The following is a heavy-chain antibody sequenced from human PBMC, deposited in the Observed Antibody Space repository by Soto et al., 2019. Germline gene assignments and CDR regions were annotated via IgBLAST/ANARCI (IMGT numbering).Heavy chain of an antibody. V-gene: IGHV1-3*01. J-gene: IGHJ4*02. Sequence: ASVKVSCKASGYTFSSYGISWVRQAPGQGLEWMGWINVGNGNTKYSQKFQGRVTITRDTSASTAYMELSSLRSEDTAVYYCARDRVKSSGPDYWGQGTLVTVSS. D-gene: IGHD1-26*01. CDR3: ARDRVKSSGPDY. CDR1: GYTFSSYG. CDR2: INVGNGNT.